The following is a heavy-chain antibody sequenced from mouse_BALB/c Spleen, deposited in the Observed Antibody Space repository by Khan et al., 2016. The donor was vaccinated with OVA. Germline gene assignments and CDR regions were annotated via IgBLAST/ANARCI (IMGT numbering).Heavy chain of an antibody. J-gene: IGHJ2*01. Sequence: EVELVESGGGLVKPGGSLKLSCAASGFTFSSYVMSWVRQTSEKRLEWVATISGGGSYTYYPDSVKGRFTISRDNAKNNLYLQMGSLRSEDTALDYCARHDPFDFWGQGTTLTVSS. CDR2: ISGGGSYT. V-gene: IGHV5-9-2*01. CDR1: GFTFSSYV. CDR3: ARHDPFDF.